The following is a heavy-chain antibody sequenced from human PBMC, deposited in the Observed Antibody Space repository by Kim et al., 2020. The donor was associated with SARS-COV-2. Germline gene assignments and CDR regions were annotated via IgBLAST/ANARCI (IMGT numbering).Heavy chain of an antibody. Sequence: SETLSLTCAVSGGYMSSNNYFWGWIRQPRGRGLEWIGSVSHSGRTYHRPALQSRVTMLVDTSMSQFSLRLTSLTAADTGVYYCARQAWIRGAFDIWGKGTVVTVSS. CDR1: GGYMSSNNYF. CDR2: VSHSGRT. CDR3: ARQAWIRGAFDI. D-gene: IGHD3-10*01. V-gene: IGHV4-39*01. J-gene: IGHJ3*02.